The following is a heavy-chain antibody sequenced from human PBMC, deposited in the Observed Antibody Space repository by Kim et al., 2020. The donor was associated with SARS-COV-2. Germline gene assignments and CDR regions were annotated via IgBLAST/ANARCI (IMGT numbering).Heavy chain of an antibody. CDR1: GFTFSSYA. J-gene: IGHJ3*02. Sequence: GGSLRLSCAASGFTFSSYAMSWVRQAPGKGLEWVSAISGSGGSTYYADSVKGRFTISRDNYKNTLYLQMNSLRAEDTAVYYCAKGGDYYGDYSPGTGDAFDIWGQGTMVTVSS. CDR3: AKGGDYYGDYSPGTGDAFDI. CDR2: ISGSGGST. V-gene: IGHV3-23*01. D-gene: IGHD4-17*01.